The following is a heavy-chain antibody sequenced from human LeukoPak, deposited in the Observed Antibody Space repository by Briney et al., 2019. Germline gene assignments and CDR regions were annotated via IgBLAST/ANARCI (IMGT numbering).Heavy chain of an antibody. V-gene: IGHV3-23*01. Sequence: PGGSLRLPCAASGFTFSSYAMSWVRQAPGKGLEWVSAISGSGGSTYYADSVKGRFTISRDNSKNTLYLQMNSLSAEDTAVYYCARDQLWFGELSTFDPWGQGTLVTVSS. J-gene: IGHJ5*02. D-gene: IGHD3-10*01. CDR3: ARDQLWFGELSTFDP. CDR2: ISGSGGST. CDR1: GFTFSSYA.